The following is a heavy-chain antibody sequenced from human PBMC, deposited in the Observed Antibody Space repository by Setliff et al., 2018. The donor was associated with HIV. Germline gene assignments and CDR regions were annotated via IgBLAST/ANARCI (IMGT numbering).Heavy chain of an antibody. J-gene: IGHJ3*02. CDR1: GFTFSSYA. D-gene: IGHD1-20*01. CDR3: ARDGYKWNDNALEI. V-gene: IGHV3-23*01. Sequence: GSLRLSCAASGFTFSSYAMSWVRQGPGKGLEWVSTISGSGGRTYYADSVKGRFTISRDNSKNSLYLQMNSLRAEDTAVYYCARDGYKWNDNALEIWGLGTVVTVSS. CDR2: ISGSGGRT.